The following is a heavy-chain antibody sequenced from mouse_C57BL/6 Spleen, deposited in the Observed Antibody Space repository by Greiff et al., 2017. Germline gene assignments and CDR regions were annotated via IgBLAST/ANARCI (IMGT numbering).Heavy chain of an antibody. Sequence: EVQLQQSGAELVRPGASVKLSCTASGFTFNDDYMHWVKQRPEQGLEWIGWIDPENGGTAYAPRIQGKATITADTSSNTAYLQLSSLTSEDSAVYYYTDDSWGGYWGQGTTVTVSS. J-gene: IGHJ2*01. V-gene: IGHV14-4*01. D-gene: IGHD3-2*01. CDR1: GFTFNDDY. CDR3: TDDSWGGY. CDR2: IDPENGGT.